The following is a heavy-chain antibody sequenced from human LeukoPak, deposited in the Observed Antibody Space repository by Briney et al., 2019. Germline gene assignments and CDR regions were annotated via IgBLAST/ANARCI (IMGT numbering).Heavy chain of an antibody. CDR3: ARDPPYDILTGLMWDY. D-gene: IGHD3-9*01. Sequence: PGGSLRLSCAASGFTFSSYEMNWVRQAPGKGLEWVSYISSSGSTIYYADSVKGRFTISRDNAKNSLYLQMNSLRAEDTAVYYCARDPPYDILTGLMWDYWGQGTLVTLS. V-gene: IGHV3-48*03. J-gene: IGHJ4*02. CDR2: ISSSGSTI. CDR1: GFTFSSYE.